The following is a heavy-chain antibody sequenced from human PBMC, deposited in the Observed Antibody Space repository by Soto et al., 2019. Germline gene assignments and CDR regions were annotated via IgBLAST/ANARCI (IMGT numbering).Heavy chain of an antibody. Sequence: QITLKESGPTLVKPTQTLTLTCTFSGLSLSTSGEAVGWIRQPPGKALDWLALIYWDDDKRYNPTLKNRLTSTKEPSTNQVVITLTTMDPLDTATYYCAHYVSTSPAGWFAHWGQGILVHVSS. V-gene: IGHV2-5*02. CDR3: AHYVSTSPAGWFAH. CDR1: GLSLSTSGEA. J-gene: IGHJ5*02. D-gene: IGHD3-10*02. CDR2: IYWDDDK.